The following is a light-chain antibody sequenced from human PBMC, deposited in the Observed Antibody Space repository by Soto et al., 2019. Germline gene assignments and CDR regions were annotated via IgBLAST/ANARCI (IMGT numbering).Light chain of an antibody. CDR1: SSDVGGYIV. CDR3: CSYVGSSVI. V-gene: IGLV2-23*01. J-gene: IGLJ2*01. CDR2: EGT. Sequence: QSALTQPASVSGSPGQSITISCTRTSSDVGGYIVVSWYQQHPGKAPKLIIYEGTQRPSGVSYRFSGSKSGNSASLTISGLQAEDEAFYFCCSYVGSSVIFGGGT.